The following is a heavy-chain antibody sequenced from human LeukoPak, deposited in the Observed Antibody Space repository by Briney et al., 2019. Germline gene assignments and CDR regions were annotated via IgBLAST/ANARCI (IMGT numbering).Heavy chain of an antibody. J-gene: IGHJ4*02. V-gene: IGHV4-39*01. CDR3: ARQRYSSSWVHDY. CDR2: IYYSGST. D-gene: IGHD6-13*01. CDR1: GGSISSSSYY. Sequence: PSETLSLTCTVSGGSISSSSYYWGWIRQPPGKGLEWIGSIYYSGSTYYNPSPKSRVTISVNTSKNQFSLKLSSVTAADTAVYYCARQRYSSSWVHDYWGQGTLVTVSS.